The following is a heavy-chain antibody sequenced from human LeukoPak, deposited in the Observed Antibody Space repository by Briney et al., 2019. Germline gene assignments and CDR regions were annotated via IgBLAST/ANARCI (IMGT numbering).Heavy chain of an antibody. D-gene: IGHD6-13*01. J-gene: IGHJ4*02. CDR2: INHSGST. CDR3: ARRRWYSSSWRTVSPFDY. V-gene: IGHV4-34*01. CDR1: GGSFSGYY. Sequence: PSETLSLTCAVYGGSFSGYYWSWIRQPPGKGLEWIGEINHSGSTNYNPSLKSRVTISVDTSKNQFSLKLSSVTAADTAVYYCARRRWYSSSWRTVSPFDYWGQGTLVTVSS.